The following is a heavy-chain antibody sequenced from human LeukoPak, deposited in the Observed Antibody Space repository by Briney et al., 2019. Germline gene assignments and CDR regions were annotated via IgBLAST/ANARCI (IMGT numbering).Heavy chain of an antibody. J-gene: IGHJ4*02. CDR1: GGSISSYY. CDR3: ARDRQQLEHDY. CDR2: IYYSGST. V-gene: IGHV4-59*12. Sequence: PSETLSLTCTVSGGSISSYYWSWIRQPPGKGLEWIGYIYYSGSTNYNPSLKSRVTISVDTSKNQFSLKLSSVTAADTAVYYCARDRQQLEHDYWGQGILVTVSS. D-gene: IGHD6-13*01.